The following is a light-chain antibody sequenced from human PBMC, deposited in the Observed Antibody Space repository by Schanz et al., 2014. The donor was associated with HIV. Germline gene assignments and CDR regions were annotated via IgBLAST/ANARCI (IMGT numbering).Light chain of an antibody. CDR1: SSDVGGYNH. J-gene: IGLJ2*01. CDR3: AAWDDSLNGRV. CDR2: EVI. Sequence: QSVLTQPPSASGSPGQSVTISCTGTSSDVGGYNHVSWYQQHPGKAPKLMIYEVIKRPSGVPDRFSGSKSGTSASLAISGLQSEDEADYYCAAWDDSLNGRVFGGGTKLTVL. V-gene: IGLV2-8*01.